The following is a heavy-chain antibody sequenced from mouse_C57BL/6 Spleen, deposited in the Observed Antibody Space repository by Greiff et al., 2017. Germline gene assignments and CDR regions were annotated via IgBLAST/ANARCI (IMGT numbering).Heavy chain of an antibody. Sequence: QVQLKESGPELVKPGASVKISCKASGYAFSSSWMNWVKQRPGKGLEWIGRIYPGDGDTNYNGKFKGKATLTADKSSSTAYMQLSSLTSEDSAVYFCALITTVVPLDYWGQGTTLTVSS. V-gene: IGHV1-82*01. CDR3: ALITTVVPLDY. J-gene: IGHJ2*01. CDR1: GYAFSSSW. CDR2: IYPGDGDT. D-gene: IGHD1-1*01.